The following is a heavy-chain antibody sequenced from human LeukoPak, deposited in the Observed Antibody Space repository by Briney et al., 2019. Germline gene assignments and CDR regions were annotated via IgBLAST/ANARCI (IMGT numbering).Heavy chain of an antibody. CDR1: GYTFTNYA. J-gene: IGHJ4*02. Sequence: ASVKVSCKASGYTFTNYAMNWVRQAPGQGLEWMGWISAYNGNTNYAQKLQGRVTMTTDTSTSTAYMELRSLRSDDTAVYYCARRAVAGPKDFDYWGQGTLVTVSS. CDR3: ARRAVAGPKDFDY. CDR2: ISAYNGNT. D-gene: IGHD6-19*01. V-gene: IGHV1-18*01.